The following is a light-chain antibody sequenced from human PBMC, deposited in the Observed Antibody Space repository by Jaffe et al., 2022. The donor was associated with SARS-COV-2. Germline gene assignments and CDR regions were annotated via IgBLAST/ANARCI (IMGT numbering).Light chain of an antibody. Sequence: EIVLTQSPDFQSVTPKDKVTITCRASQSIGSSLHWYQQKPGQSPKLLIKYASQSFSGVPSRFSASGSGTDFTLTINGLEVEDAATYYCHQSSRLPLTFGGGTKVEIK. J-gene: IGKJ4*01. V-gene: IGKV6-21*01. CDR2: YAS. CDR1: QSIGSS. CDR3: HQSSRLPLT.